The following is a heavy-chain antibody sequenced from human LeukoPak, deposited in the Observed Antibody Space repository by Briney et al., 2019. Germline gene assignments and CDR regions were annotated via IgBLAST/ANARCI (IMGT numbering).Heavy chain of an antibody. V-gene: IGHV4-61*02. CDR1: GGSISSGSYY. CDR2: IYTSGST. Sequence: SETLSLTCTVSGGSISSGSYYWSWIRQPAGKGLEWIGRIYTSGSTNYNPSLKSRVTISIDTSKNQFSLKLSSVTAADTAVYFCARHNIRGVSHWSDPWGQGTQVTVSS. CDR3: ARHNIRGVSHWSDP. D-gene: IGHD3-10*01. J-gene: IGHJ5*02.